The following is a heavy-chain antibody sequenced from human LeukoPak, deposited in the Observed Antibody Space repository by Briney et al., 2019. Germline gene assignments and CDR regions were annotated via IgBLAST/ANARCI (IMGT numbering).Heavy chain of an antibody. D-gene: IGHD3/OR15-3a*01. Sequence: SETLSLTCTVFGDSIISSSHYWGRIRQPPGKGLEWIGSIYYSGSTHFNPSLQSRVTMSVDASKNQFSLKLSSVTAADTAGYYCARHWTGYYYYGMDVWGQGTTVTVSS. J-gene: IGHJ6*02. CDR3: ARHWTGYYYYGMDV. V-gene: IGHV4-39*01. CDR1: GDSIISSSHY. CDR2: IYYSGST.